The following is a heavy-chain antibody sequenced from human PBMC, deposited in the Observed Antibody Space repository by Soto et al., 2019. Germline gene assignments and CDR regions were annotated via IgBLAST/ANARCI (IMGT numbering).Heavy chain of an antibody. CDR1: GFTFNDHY. CDR2: ISSDSIYT. V-gene: IGHV3-11*06. D-gene: IGHD3-10*01. CDR3: ARDSTGSGLDYGMDV. J-gene: IGHJ6*02. Sequence: QVQLVESGGGLVKPGGSLRLSCAASGFTFNDHYMTWIRQAPGKGLEWVSFISSDSIYTNSADSVKGRFTISRDNAKNLLYLQMSGLRVEDTAVYYCARDSTGSGLDYGMDVWGQGTTVAVSS.